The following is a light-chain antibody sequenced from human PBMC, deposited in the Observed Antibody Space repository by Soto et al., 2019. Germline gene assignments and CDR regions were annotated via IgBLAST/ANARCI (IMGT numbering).Light chain of an antibody. V-gene: IGKV1-9*01. CDR3: QELNSYPWT. CDR2: AAS. Sequence: EIQLTQAPSFLSASVGDRVTITCRASQGIYTYLAWYQQKPGKAPELLIYAASTLQSGVPSRFSGSGSGTGFTITISSLQPEDVATYYCQELNSYPWTFGQGTKVEIK. CDR1: QGIYTY. J-gene: IGKJ1*01.